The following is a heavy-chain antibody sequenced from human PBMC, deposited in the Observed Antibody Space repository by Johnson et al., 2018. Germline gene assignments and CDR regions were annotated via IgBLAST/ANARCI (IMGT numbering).Heavy chain of an antibody. V-gene: IGHV3-30*18. CDR3: AKGLFMIGAYDIDV. J-gene: IGHJ6*03. D-gene: IGHD3-16*01. CDR2: ISYDASKK. Sequence: QVQLVESGGGVVQPGRSLRLSCAASGFTFSNYGMHWFRQAPGKGLEWVALISYDASKKYYADSVKGRFTISRDNSKNTLHLQMNSLRAEDTAVYCCAKGLFMIGAYDIDVWGKGTTVTVSS. CDR1: GFTFSNYG.